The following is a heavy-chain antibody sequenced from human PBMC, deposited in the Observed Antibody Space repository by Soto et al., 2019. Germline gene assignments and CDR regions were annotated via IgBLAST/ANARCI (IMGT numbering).Heavy chain of an antibody. Sequence: EVQLVESGGGLVQPGGSLRLSCAASGFTFSSYWMHWVRQAPGKGLVWVSCINSDGTSTTYADSVKGRFTISRDNAKNTLYLQMNSLRADDTAVYYCVRENYDSSGGNWGQGTLVTVSS. D-gene: IGHD3-22*01. CDR3: VRENYDSSGGN. CDR1: GFTFSSYW. J-gene: IGHJ4*02. V-gene: IGHV3-74*01. CDR2: INSDGTST.